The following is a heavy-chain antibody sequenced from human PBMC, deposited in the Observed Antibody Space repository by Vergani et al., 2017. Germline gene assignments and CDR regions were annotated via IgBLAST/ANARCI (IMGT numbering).Heavy chain of an antibody. D-gene: IGHD3-9*01. Sequence: QVQLEESGPGLVQPSETLSLTCTVSGGSFNTYYWSWIRQSPGKGLEWIWYIYSTGSTNDNPSLNSRVTMSVDTSKNQFSLKLMSVTAADTAVYFCARVMYRDEASTGYRLEGMDIWGQGTTVTISS. CDR3: ARVMYRDEASTGYRLEGMDI. J-gene: IGHJ6*02. CDR1: GGSFNTYY. V-gene: IGHV4-59*13. CDR2: IYSTGST.